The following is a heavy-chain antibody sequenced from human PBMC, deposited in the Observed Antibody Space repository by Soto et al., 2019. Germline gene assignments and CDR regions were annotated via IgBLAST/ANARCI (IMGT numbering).Heavy chain of an antibody. D-gene: IGHD3-10*01. J-gene: IGHJ4*02. V-gene: IGHV3-30*03. CDR1: GFDFRSYG. Sequence: QVQLVESGGGVVQPGRSLRLACAASGFDFRSYGIHWVRQAPGRGLEWVAAASYDGSETYYADSAKGRFTVSKEISKNTVFLQMNALRHEDTALYFCMRDSGWPILIFGSWGQVTLVTVSS. CDR2: ASYDGSET. CDR3: MRDSGWPILIFGS.